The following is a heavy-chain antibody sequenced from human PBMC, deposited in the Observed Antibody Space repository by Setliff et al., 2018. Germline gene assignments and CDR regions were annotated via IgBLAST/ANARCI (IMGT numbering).Heavy chain of an antibody. D-gene: IGHD1-26*01. CDR1: GGAIDNRYY. Sequence: LSLTCAVSGGAIDNRYYWGWIRQPPGKGLDWIGNINYSGSSYYNPSLKSRVTISVDTSKKYFFLNLTSVTAADTAVYYCARHLSYSGETMDVWGKGTTVTVSS. J-gene: IGHJ6*03. CDR3: ARHLSYSGETMDV. V-gene: IGHV4-39*01. CDR2: INYSGSS.